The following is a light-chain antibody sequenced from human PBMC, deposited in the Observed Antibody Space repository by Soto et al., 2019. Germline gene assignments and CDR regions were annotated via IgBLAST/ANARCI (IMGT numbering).Light chain of an antibody. CDR3: QQYTQWPIT. CDR2: GIS. V-gene: IGKV3-15*01. J-gene: IGKJ5*01. Sequence: EIVMTQSPDTLSLSPGETATLSCRASQTIGRNYLAWYQQKPGQVPRLLIYGISTRATDIPARFSGSGSGTEFSLPISSLQSEDFAVYYCQQYTQWPITFGQGTRLEIK. CDR1: QTIGRN.